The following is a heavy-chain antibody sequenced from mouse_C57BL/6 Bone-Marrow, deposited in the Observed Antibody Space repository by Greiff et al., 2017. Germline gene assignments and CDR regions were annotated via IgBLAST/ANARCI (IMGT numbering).Heavy chain of an antibody. V-gene: IGHV1-69*01. CDR1: GYTFTSYW. CDR2: IDPSDSYT. J-gene: IGHJ2*01. Sequence: QVQLQQPGAELVMPGASVKLSCKASGYTFTSYWMHWVKQRPGQGLEWIGKIDPSDSYTNYNQKFKGKSTLTVDKSSSTAYMQLSSLTSEDSAVYYCARGGGLRPDYWGQGTTLTVSS. D-gene: IGHD2-4*01. CDR3: ARGGGLRPDY.